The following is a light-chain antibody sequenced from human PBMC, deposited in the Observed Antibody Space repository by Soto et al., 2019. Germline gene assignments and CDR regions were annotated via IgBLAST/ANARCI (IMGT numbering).Light chain of an antibody. CDR2: EVT. Sequence: QSVLTQPPSASGSPGQSVTISCTGTSSDVGGYDYVSWYQQHLGKAPKLMIYEVTIRPSGVSDRFSGSKSGNTASLTVSGLQAEDEADYYCSSYTGGNPSYVFGTGTKVT. J-gene: IGLJ1*01. CDR1: SSDVGGYDY. V-gene: IGLV2-8*01. CDR3: SSYTGGNPSYV.